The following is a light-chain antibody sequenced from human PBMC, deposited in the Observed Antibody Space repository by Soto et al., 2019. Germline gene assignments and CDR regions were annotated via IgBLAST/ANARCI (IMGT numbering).Light chain of an antibody. Sequence: IQMTQSPSSLSASVGDRVTITCRASQGISDYLAWYQQKPGKVPKLLIYAASTLQSGVPSRFSGSGYGTDFTLTISSLQPEDVATYYCQKYNSAPRTFGQGTKVDIK. CDR2: AAS. J-gene: IGKJ1*01. V-gene: IGKV1-27*01. CDR1: QGISDY. CDR3: QKYNSAPRT.